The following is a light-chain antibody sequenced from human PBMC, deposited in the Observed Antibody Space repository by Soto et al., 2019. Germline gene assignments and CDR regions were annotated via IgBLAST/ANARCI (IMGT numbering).Light chain of an antibody. CDR1: QGISSW. CDR2: DAS. V-gene: IGKV1-5*01. Sequence: DIQMTQSPSTLSASVGDRATITGRASQGISSWLAWYQQKPGKAPKLLIFDASSLERGVPSRFSGSGSGTEFTLTISSLQPDDFATYYCQQYNSYSRTFGQGTKVEIK. CDR3: QQYNSYSRT. J-gene: IGKJ1*01.